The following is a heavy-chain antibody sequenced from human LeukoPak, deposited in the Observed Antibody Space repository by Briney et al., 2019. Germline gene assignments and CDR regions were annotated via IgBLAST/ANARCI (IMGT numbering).Heavy chain of an antibody. J-gene: IGHJ3*02. V-gene: IGHV1-69*13. CDR2: IIPIFGTA. Sequence: ASVKVSCKASGGTFSSYAISWVRQAPGQGLEWMGGIIPIFGTANYAQKFQGSVTITADESTSTAYMELSSLRSEDTAVYYCAREITGGAFDIWGQGTMVTVSS. D-gene: IGHD3-16*01. CDR3: AREITGGAFDI. CDR1: GGTFSSYA.